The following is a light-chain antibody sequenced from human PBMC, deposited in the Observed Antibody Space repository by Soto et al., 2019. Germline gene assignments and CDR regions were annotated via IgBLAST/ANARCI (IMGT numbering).Light chain of an antibody. CDR1: QGINIF. CDR2: AAS. J-gene: IGKJ1*01. Sequence: DIQLTQSPSFLSASVGDRVTITCRASQGINIFLAWFQQKPGKAPNLLISAASTLQSGVPSRFSGSGSETEFTLTITSLQPEDSATYYCQQSYSTLWTFGQGTKVEIK. CDR3: QQSYSTLWT. V-gene: IGKV1-9*01.